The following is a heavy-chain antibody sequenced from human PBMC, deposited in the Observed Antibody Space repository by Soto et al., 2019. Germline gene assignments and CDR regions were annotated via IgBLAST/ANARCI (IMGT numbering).Heavy chain of an antibody. D-gene: IGHD5-18*01. J-gene: IGHJ6*02. CDR3: AAGWIQKRVGYYYFAMEV. V-gene: IGHV3-15*01. CDR2: IKTKADGGTT. Sequence: PGWSLRLSCAASGFTFSDAWMSWARQAPGKGLEWVGRIKTKADGGTTDVAAPVKDRFTLSRDDATNTLYLHMSSLKIEDTAVYYCAAGWIQKRVGYYYFAMEVWGPGTKVTVSS. CDR1: GFTFSDAW.